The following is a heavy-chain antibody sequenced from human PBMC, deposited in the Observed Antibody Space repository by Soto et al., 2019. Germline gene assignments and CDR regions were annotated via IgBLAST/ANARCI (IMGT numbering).Heavy chain of an antibody. V-gene: IGHV4-39*01. CDR3: ARQGCSGGSCYLQYFDY. Sequence: SETLSLTCTVSGGSISSSSYYWGWIRQPPGKGLEWIGSIYYSGSTYYNPSLKSRVTISVDTSKNQFSLKLSSVTAADTAVYYCARQGCSGGSCYLQYFDYWGQGTLVTVSS. CDR2: IYYSGST. CDR1: GGSISSSSYY. J-gene: IGHJ4*02. D-gene: IGHD2-15*01.